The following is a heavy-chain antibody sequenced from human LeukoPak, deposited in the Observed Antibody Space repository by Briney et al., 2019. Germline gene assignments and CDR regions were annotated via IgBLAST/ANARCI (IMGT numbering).Heavy chain of an antibody. CDR1: GYSISSGYY. CDR2: IYHSGST. Sequence: PSETLSLTXTVSGYSISSGYYWGWIRPPPGKGLEWIGSIYHSGSTYYNPSLKSRVTISVDTSKNQFSLKLSSVTAADTAVYYCARISGSYFRGAFDIWGQGTMVTVSS. J-gene: IGHJ3*02. CDR3: ARISGSYFRGAFDI. D-gene: IGHD1-26*01. V-gene: IGHV4-38-2*02.